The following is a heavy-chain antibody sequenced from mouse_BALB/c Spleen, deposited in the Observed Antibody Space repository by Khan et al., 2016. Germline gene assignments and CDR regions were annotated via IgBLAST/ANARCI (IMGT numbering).Heavy chain of an antibody. D-gene: IGHD1-1*02. CDR2: IFPGDGSS. CDR3: ARSGGKGDFDY. CDR1: GYTFTNYD. Sequence: QVQLQQPGAELVKPGTSVKLSCKASGYTFTNYDINWVRQRPEQGLEWIGWIFPGDGSSNYNEKFKGKATLTTDTSSSTAYMQLTRLTSEDSAVYFCARSGGKGDFDYWGQGTTLTVSS. J-gene: IGHJ2*01. V-gene: IGHV1-85*01.